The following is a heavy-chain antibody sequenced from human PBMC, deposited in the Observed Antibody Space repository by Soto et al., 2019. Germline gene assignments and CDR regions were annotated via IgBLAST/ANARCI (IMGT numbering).Heavy chain of an antibody. V-gene: IGHV4-59*01. CDR3: ARGGRGSGLYFLYYFDL. CDR2: IYHTGST. D-gene: IGHD6-19*01. Sequence: QVQLQESGPGLVKPSETLSLTCSVSAGSLSNYYWTWIRQSPGMGLEWIGEIYHTGSTKYNPSLKSRVAIAVDMSKKQFSLTLSSVTPADTAVYYCARGGRGSGLYFLYYFDLWGQGTLITVSS. J-gene: IGHJ4*02. CDR1: AGSLSNYY.